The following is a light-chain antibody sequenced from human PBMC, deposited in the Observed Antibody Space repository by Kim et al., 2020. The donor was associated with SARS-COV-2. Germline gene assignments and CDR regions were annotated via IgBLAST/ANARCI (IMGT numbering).Light chain of an antibody. Sequence: GQRVTISCSGDTSNVGNNHVNWYQQFPGTAPKFLIYGSDQRPSGVPDRFSGSKSGTSASLVISGLLSEDEGDYFCASWDDSLGTYVFGPGTKVTVL. CDR3: ASWDDSLGTYV. J-gene: IGLJ1*01. CDR2: GSD. V-gene: IGLV1-47*02. CDR1: TSNVGNNH.